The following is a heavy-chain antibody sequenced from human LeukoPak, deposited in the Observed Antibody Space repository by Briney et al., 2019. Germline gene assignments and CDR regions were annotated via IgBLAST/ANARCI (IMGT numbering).Heavy chain of an antibody. CDR1: GYTFTSYG. CDR3: AREVPYCSSTSCYLVGYYYYYMDV. CDR2: ISAYNGNT. Sequence: ASVKVSCKASGYTFTSYGISWVRQAPGQGLEWMGWISAYNGNTNYAQKLQGRVTMTTDTSTSTAYMELRSLRSDDTAVYYCAREVPYCSSTSCYLVGYYYYYMDVRGKGTTVTVSS. D-gene: IGHD2-2*01. V-gene: IGHV1-18*01. J-gene: IGHJ6*03.